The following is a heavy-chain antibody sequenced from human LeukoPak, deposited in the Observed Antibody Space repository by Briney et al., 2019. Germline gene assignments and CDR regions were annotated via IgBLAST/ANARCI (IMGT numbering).Heavy chain of an antibody. D-gene: IGHD1-1*01. CDR3: ARGPTGTHGTGFDY. CDR2: INPNSGGT. J-gene: IGHJ4*02. V-gene: IGHV1-2*02. CDR1: GYTFTGYY. Sequence: ASVKVSCKASGYTFTGYYMHWVRQAPGQGLEWMGWINPNSGGTNYAQKFQGRVTMTRDTSISTAYMELSRLRSDDTAVYHCARGPTGTHGTGFDYWGQGTLVTVSS.